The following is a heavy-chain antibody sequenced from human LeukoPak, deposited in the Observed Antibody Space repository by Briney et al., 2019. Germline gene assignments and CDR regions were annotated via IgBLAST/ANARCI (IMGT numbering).Heavy chain of an antibody. Sequence: PSETLSLTCTVSGGSINSYYWTWIRQPPGKGLEWIGNIYNSGNTNYNPSLKSRVTISVDTSKNQFSLKLNSVTAADTAVYYCARESGSYLWRSWLNPWGQGTLVTVSS. CDR2: IYNSGNT. D-gene: IGHD3-16*01. CDR3: ARESGSYLWRSWLNP. V-gene: IGHV4-59*01. J-gene: IGHJ5*02. CDR1: GGSINSYY.